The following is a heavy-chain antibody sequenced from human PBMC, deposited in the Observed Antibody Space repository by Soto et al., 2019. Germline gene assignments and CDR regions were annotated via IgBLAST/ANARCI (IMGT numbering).Heavy chain of an antibody. CDR2: IYYSGST. J-gene: IGHJ5*02. CDR3: ARRPIAVAIRAAWFDP. Sequence: QLQLQESGPGLVKPSETLSLTCTVSGGSISSSSYYWGWIRQPPGKGLEWIGSIYYSGSTYYNPSLKSRVTISVDTSKNQFSLKLSSVTAADTAVYYCARRPIAVAIRAAWFDPWGQGTLVTVSS. V-gene: IGHV4-39*01. CDR1: GGSISSSSYY. D-gene: IGHD6-19*01.